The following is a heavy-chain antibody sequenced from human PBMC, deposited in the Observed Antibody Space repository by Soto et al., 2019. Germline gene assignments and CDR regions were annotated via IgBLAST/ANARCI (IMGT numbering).Heavy chain of an antibody. CDR3: ARDYRGYSYGYYYGMDV. J-gene: IGHJ6*02. D-gene: IGHD5-18*01. Sequence: ASVKVSCKASGYTFTGYYMHWVRQAPGQGLEWMGWINPNSGGTNYAQKFQGWVTMTRDTSISTAYMELSRLRSDDTAVYYCARDYRGYSYGYYYGMDVWGQGTTVTVSS. CDR2: INPNSGGT. CDR1: GYTFTGYY. V-gene: IGHV1-2*04.